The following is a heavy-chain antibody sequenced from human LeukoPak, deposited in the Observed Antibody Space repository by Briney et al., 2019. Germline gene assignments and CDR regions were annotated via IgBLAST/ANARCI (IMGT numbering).Heavy chain of an antibody. D-gene: IGHD5-18*01. CDR1: GGSISTYC. CDR2: IYYSGST. CDR3: AGGGYSYGYDDY. V-gene: IGHV4-59*01. Sequence: SETLSLTCTVSGGSISTYCWGWIRQPPGKAMEWIGYIYYSGSTNYNPSLKSRVTISVDTSKNQFSLKLSSVTAADTAVYYCAGGGYSYGYDDYWGQGTLVTVSS. J-gene: IGHJ4*02.